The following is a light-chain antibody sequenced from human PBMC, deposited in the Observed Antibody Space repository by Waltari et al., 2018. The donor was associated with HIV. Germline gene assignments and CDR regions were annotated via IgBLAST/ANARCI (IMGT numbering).Light chain of an antibody. CDR3: QTWNTGIRI. CDR2: INKDGRH. Sequence: QVILTQSPSTSASLGASVKLTCPLSSGHSGSGVASHQQKPEKAPRFLMKINKDGRHTRGDGIPERFSGSRSGAELYLTISSLQSEDEADYYCQTWNTGIRIFGGGTRLTVL. J-gene: IGLJ2*01. V-gene: IGLV4-69*01. CDR1: SGHSGSG.